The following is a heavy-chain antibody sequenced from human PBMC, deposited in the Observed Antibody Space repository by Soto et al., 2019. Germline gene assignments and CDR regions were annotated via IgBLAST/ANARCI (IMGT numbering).Heavy chain of an antibody. V-gene: IGHV1-2*02. D-gene: IGHD3-10*01. CDR1: GDPFTDLY. CDR2: IDPRSGAS. Sequence: GSMKVSCQPSGDPFTDLYIHWGRQAPGLGLEWMGWIDPRSGASRKTQRFQGRFTMTRDTSTNTVYMELSSLRSDDTAVYFCAGDNYGPLDYWGQGTLVTVSS. CDR3: AGDNYGPLDY. J-gene: IGHJ4*02.